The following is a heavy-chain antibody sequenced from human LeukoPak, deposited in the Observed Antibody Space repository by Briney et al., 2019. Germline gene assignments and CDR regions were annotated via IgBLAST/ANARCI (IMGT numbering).Heavy chain of an antibody. V-gene: IGHV3-64*01. D-gene: IGHD3-16*01. CDR1: GFTLSSYA. Sequence: GGSLRLSCAASGFTLSSYAMHWVRQAPGKGLEYISTISSNGGYIYYANSMKGRFTISRDNSKNTLYLHMSSLRPDDTAVYFCVKTMVTFGGLIRTDAFDIWGQGTMVTVSS. J-gene: IGHJ3*02. CDR3: VKTMVTFGGLIRTDAFDI. CDR2: ISSNGGYI.